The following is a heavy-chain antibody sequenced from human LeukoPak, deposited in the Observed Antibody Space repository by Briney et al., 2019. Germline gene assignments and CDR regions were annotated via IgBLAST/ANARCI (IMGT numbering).Heavy chain of an antibody. V-gene: IGHV3-21*01. CDR3: ARLLVGAAGDY. CDR1: GFTFSSYS. J-gene: IGHJ4*02. Sequence: PGGSLRLSCAASGFTFSSYSMNWVRQAPGKGLEWVSSISSSSSYIYYADSVKGRFTISRDNAKNSLYLQMNSLRTEDTAVYYCARLLVGAAGDYWGQGTLVTVSS. D-gene: IGHD6-13*01. CDR2: ISSSSSYI.